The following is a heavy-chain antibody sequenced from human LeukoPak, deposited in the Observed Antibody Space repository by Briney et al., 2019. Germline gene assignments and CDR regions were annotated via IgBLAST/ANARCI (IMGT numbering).Heavy chain of an antibody. Sequence: GGSLRLSCAASGFTFSSYSMNWVRQAPGKGLEWVSSISSTSSHIYYADSVKGRFTISRDNAKNSMYLQMNSLRAEDTAVYYCARASIAVAAGLQYWGQGTLVTVSS. D-gene: IGHD6-19*01. CDR3: ARASIAVAAGLQY. V-gene: IGHV3-21*01. CDR2: ISSTSSHI. J-gene: IGHJ4*02. CDR1: GFTFSSYS.